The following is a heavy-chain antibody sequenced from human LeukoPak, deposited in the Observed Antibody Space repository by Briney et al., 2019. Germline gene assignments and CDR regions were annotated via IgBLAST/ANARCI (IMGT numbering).Heavy chain of an antibody. CDR2: INHSGST. V-gene: IGHV4-34*01. Sequence: SETLSLTCAVYGGSFSGYYWSWIRQPPGKGLEWIGEINHSGSTNYNPSLKSRVTISVDTSKNQFSLKLSTVTAADTTVYYCASRLGAFDIWGQRTMVTVSS. CDR3: ASRLGAFDI. J-gene: IGHJ3*02. CDR1: GGSFSGYY. D-gene: IGHD5-12*01.